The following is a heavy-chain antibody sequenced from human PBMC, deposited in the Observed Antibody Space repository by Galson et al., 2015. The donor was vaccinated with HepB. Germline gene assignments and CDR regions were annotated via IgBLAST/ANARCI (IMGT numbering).Heavy chain of an antibody. CDR1: GFTFEDYG. D-gene: IGHD2-2*01. CDR3: VKGYSSTLKWWFDS. J-gene: IGHJ5*01. Sequence: SLRLSCAASGFTFEDYGMHWVRQPPGKGLEWVSGISWQSDRIGYADSVKGRFTISRDNAKKSMYLQMNSLRAEDTALYYCVKGYSSTLKWWFDSWGQGTPVTVSS. V-gene: IGHV3-9*01. CDR2: ISWQSDRI.